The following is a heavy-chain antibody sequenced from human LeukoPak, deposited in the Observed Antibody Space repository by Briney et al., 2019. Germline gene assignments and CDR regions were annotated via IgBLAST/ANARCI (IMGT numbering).Heavy chain of an antibody. J-gene: IGHJ6*03. CDR2: ISSSGGNT. V-gene: IGHV3-23*01. CDR3: AKSGSRSYYSYYYMDV. Sequence: GGSLRLSCAASGFTFSSYGMSWVRQAPGKGLEWVSSISSSGGNTYYADSVKGRFTISRDNSKNTLYLQMNSLRAEDTAVYYCAKSGSRSYYSYYYMDVWGKGTTVTVSS. D-gene: IGHD1-26*01. CDR1: GFTFSSYG.